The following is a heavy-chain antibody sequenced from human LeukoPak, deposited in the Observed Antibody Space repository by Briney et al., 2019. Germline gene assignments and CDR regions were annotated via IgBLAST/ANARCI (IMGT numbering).Heavy chain of an antibody. CDR3: ARDAGGGDLV. Sequence: SETLSLTCTVSGGSISSYYWSWIRQPPGKGLEWIGYIYYSGSTNYNPSLKSRVTISVDTSKNQFSLKLSSVTAADTAVYYCARDAGGGDLVWGQGALVTVSS. CDR1: GGSISSYY. CDR2: IYYSGST. D-gene: IGHD3-3*01. V-gene: IGHV4-59*01. J-gene: IGHJ4*02.